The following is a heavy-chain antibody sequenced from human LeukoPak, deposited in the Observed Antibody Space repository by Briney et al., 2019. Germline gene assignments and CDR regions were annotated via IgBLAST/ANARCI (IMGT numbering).Heavy chain of an antibody. CDR1: GGSISSYY. V-gene: IGHV4-59*01. Sequence: SETLSLTCTVSGGSISSYYWSWIRQPPGKGLEWIGYIYYSGSTNYNPSLKSRVTISVDTSKNQFSLKLSSVTAADTAVNYCARVSGSYLDYWGQGTLVTVSS. CDR2: IYYSGST. D-gene: IGHD1-26*01. CDR3: ARVSGSYLDY. J-gene: IGHJ4*02.